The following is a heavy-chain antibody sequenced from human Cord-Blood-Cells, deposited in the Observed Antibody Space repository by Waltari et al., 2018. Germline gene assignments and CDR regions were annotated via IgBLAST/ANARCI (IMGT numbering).Heavy chain of an antibody. CDR3: ARGYSGYDYAFDI. CDR1: GYTFTGYY. Sequence: QVQLVQSGAEVKKPGASVKVSCKASGYTFTGYYMHWVRQAPGQGLEWMGWINPNSGGTNYEQKFQGRVTMTRDTSISTAYMELSRLRSDDTAVYYCARGYSGYDYAFDIWGQGTMVTVSS. J-gene: IGHJ3*02. V-gene: IGHV1-2*02. CDR2: INPNSGGT. D-gene: IGHD5-12*01.